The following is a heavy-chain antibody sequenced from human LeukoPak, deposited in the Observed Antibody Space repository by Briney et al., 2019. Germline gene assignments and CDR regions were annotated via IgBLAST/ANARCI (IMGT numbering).Heavy chain of an antibody. CDR3: AREGPAADFDY. D-gene: IGHD2-2*01. J-gene: IGHJ4*02. CDR2: IYYSGST. V-gene: IGHV4-59*01. Sequence: SETLSLTCTVSGSSISSYYWSWIRQPPGKGLEWIGYIYYSGSTNYNPSLKSRVTISVDTSKNQFSLKLSSVTAADTAVYYCAREGPAADFDYWGQGTLVTVSS. CDR1: GSSISSYY.